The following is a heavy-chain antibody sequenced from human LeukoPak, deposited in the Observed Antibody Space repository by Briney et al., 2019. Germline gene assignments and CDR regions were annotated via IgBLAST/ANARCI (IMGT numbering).Heavy chain of an antibody. Sequence: ASVKVSCKASGYTFTGYYIHWVRQAPGQGLEWMGWINPNNGGTNYTQKFEGRVTMTRDTSISTAYMDLSRLTSDDTAVYYCAREGQRFLRPTGWFDPWGQGTLDTVS. CDR2: INPNNGGT. V-gene: IGHV1-2*02. CDR3: AREGQRFLRPTGWFDP. J-gene: IGHJ5*02. D-gene: IGHD3-3*01. CDR1: GYTFTGYY.